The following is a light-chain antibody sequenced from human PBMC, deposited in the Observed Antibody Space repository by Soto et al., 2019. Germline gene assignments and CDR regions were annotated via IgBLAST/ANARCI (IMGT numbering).Light chain of an antibody. CDR3: QQLGSYPIT. J-gene: IGKJ5*01. CDR1: QGISSY. CDR2: AAS. Sequence: IQLTQSPSSLSASVGDRVTITCRASQGISSYLAWYQQEPGKAPKLLIYAASTLQSGVPSRFSGSGSGTDFTLTISSLQPEDVATYYCQQLGSYPITFGQGTRLEIK. V-gene: IGKV1-9*01.